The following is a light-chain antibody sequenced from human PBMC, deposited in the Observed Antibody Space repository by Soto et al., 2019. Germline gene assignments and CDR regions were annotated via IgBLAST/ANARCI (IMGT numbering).Light chain of an antibody. CDR2: GSS. CDR1: QSVSNN. CDR3: QHYYGTSPIS. J-gene: IGKJ5*01. V-gene: IGKV3-20*01. Sequence: EIVMTQSPATLSVSTGERVTLSCRASQSVSNNLVWYQQKPGQAPRLLMYGSSRRATGIPDRFSGSGSGTDFTLTISRLEPEDFALYYCQHYYGTSPISFGQGTRLEIK.